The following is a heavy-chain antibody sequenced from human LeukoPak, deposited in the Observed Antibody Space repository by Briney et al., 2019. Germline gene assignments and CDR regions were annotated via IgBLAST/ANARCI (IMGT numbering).Heavy chain of an antibody. Sequence: SETQSLTCTVSGGSISSSSYYWGWIRQPPGQGLEWIGSIYYSGSTYYNPSLKSRVTISVDTSKNQFSLKLSSVTAADTAVYYCARSPEMATILGLFDYWGQGTLVTVSS. D-gene: IGHD5-24*01. V-gene: IGHV4-39*07. CDR2: IYYSGST. J-gene: IGHJ4*02. CDR1: GGSISSSSYY. CDR3: ARSPEMATILGLFDY.